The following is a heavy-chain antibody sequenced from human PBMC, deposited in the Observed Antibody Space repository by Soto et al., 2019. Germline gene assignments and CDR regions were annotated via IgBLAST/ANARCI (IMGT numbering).Heavy chain of an antibody. CDR3: ARERRYGDYDSGY. V-gene: IGHV1-18*01. D-gene: IGHD4-17*01. J-gene: IGHJ4*02. CDR2: ISAYNGNT. Sequence: QVQLVQSGAEVKKPGASVKVSCKASGYTFTSYGISWVRQAPGQGLEWMGWISAYNGNTNYAQKLHGRVTMTTDTSTSTTYMKMRRLRSGDTAVYYCARERRYGDYDSGYWGQGTLVTVSS. CDR1: GYTFTSYG.